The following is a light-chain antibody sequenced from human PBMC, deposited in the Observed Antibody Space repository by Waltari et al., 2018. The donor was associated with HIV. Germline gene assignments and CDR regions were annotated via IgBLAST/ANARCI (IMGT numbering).Light chain of an antibody. CDR2: VNADGSH. V-gene: IGLV4-69*01. J-gene: IGLJ1*01. CDR1: NGHSTYA. Sequence: QLVLTQSPSASASLGALVKLTCTLSNGHSTYAIAWHQQQPDKGPRYLMKVNADGSHTKGDGIPDRFSGSTSGAERYLTISNLQSEDEADYYCQTWGSGVQVFGSGTRVTVL. CDR3: QTWGSGVQV.